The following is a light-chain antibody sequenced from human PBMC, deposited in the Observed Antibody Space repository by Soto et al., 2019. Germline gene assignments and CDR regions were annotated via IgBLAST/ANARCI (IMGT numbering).Light chain of an antibody. J-gene: IGKJ5*01. CDR1: QSLSSNY. V-gene: IGKV3-20*01. CDR3: QQYGSSLSIT. CDR2: GAS. Sequence: EIVLTQSPGTLSLSPGERATLSCRASQSLSSNYFAWYQQKPGQAPRLLIHGASRRATGIPDRFSGSGSGTDFTLTISRLEPEDFAVYYCQQYGSSLSITFGQGTRLEIK.